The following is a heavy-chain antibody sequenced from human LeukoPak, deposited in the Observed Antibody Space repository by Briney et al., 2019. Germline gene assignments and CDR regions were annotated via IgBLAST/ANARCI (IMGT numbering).Heavy chain of an antibody. Sequence: GASVKVSCKASGYTFTSYDINWVRQATGQGLEWMGWTNPNSGNTGYAQKFQGRVTMTRNTSISTAYMELSSLRSEDTAVYYCARERGGGYYYDSSGPTIDYWGQGTLVTVSS. V-gene: IGHV1-8*02. J-gene: IGHJ4*02. D-gene: IGHD3-22*01. CDR3: ARERGGGYYYDSSGPTIDY. CDR2: TNPNSGNT. CDR1: GYTFTSYD.